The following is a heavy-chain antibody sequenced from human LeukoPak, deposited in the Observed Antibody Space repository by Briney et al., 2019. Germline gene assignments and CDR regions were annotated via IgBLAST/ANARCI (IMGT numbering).Heavy chain of an antibody. CDR1: GGSFSGYY. CDR3: ARSRGYSYGYVDY. V-gene: IGHV4-34*01. CDR2: INHSGST. Sequence: SETLSLTCAVYGGSFSGYYWSWIRQPPGKGLEWIGEINHSGSTNYNPSLKSRVTISVDTSKNQFSLKLSSVTAADTAVYYCARSRGYSYGYVDYWGQGTPVTVSS. J-gene: IGHJ4*02. D-gene: IGHD5-18*01.